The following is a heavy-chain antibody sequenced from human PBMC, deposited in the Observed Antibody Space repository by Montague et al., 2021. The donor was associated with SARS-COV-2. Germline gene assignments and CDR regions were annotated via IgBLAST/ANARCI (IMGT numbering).Heavy chain of an antibody. V-gene: IGHV3-30-3*01. J-gene: IGHJ4*02. CDR2: ISFDGTNK. CDR3: ARDQGGYSYNDY. D-gene: IGHD5-18*01. CDR1: GFTFTRSA. Sequence: SLRLSCAASGFTFTRSAMHWVRQAPGKGLDCVAVISFDGTNKYYTDSVKGRFTISRDNSKNTLYLQMHSVRPEDPAVYYCARDQGGYSYNDYWGQGTLVTVSS.